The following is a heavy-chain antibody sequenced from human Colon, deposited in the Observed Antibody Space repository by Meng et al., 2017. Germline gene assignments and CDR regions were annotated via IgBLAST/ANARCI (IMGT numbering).Heavy chain of an antibody. CDR1: GGSFSGYS. CDR2: INHTGNT. CDR3: ARSVRLGVAGKSGAY. Sequence: QVQLQQWGAGLLKPSETLSLTCAVYGGSFSGYSWSWIRQPPGKGLEWIGEINHTGNTSYNPSLKSRLTISVDTSKNQFSLNLSSVTAADTALYYCARSVRLGVAGKSGAYWGQGTLVTVPS. J-gene: IGHJ4*02. D-gene: IGHD6-19*01. V-gene: IGHV4-34*01.